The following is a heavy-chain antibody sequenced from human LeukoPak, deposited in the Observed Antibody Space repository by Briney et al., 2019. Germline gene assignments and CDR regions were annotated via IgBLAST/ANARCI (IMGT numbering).Heavy chain of an antibody. D-gene: IGHD3-9*01. CDR1: GYTFTGYY. V-gene: IGHV1-2*02. CDR3: AGDILTGYSLGY. CDR2: IHPNSGDT. Sequence: ASVKVSCKASGYTFTGYYLHWVRQAPGQGLEWMGWIHPNSGDTKFAQKFQGRVTMTRDTSINTASMELSSLKPDDTAVYYCAGDILTGYSLGYWGQGTLVTVSS. J-gene: IGHJ4*02.